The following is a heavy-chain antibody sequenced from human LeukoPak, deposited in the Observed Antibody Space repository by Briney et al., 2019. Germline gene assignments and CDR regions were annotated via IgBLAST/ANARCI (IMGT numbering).Heavy chain of an antibody. Sequence: GASVKVSCKASGYTFTCYYMHWVRQAPGQGLEWMGWINPNSGGTNYAQKFQGRVTMTRDTSISTAYMELSRLRSDDTAVYYCARVKSFTMIVVVLDYWGQGTLVTVSP. D-gene: IGHD3-22*01. CDR3: ARVKSFTMIVVVLDY. V-gene: IGHV1-2*02. CDR1: GYTFTCYY. CDR2: INPNSGGT. J-gene: IGHJ4*02.